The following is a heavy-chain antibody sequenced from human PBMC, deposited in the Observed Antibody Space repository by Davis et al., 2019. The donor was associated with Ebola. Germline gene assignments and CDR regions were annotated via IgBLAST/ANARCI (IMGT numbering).Heavy chain of an antibody. CDR2: ISSSGSTI. J-gene: IGHJ6*02. CDR1: GFTFSSYS. V-gene: IGHV3-48*01. Sequence: GESLKISCAASGFTFSSYSMNWVRQAPGKGLEWVSYISSSGSTIYYADSVKGRFTISRDNSKNTLYLQMNSLRAEDTAVYYCARDLAARRVYGMDVWGQGTTVTVSS. CDR3: ARDLAARRVYGMDV. D-gene: IGHD6-6*01.